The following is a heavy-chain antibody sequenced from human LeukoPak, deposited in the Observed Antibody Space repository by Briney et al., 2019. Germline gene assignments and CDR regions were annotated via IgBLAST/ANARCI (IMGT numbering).Heavy chain of an antibody. CDR1: GGSMSSENEY. V-gene: IGHV4-39*07. CDR3: GALERQQLVGYMDV. CDR2: VYNTGST. Sequence: SETLSLTCSVSGGSMSSENEYWGWIRQTPGKGLEWIGSVYNTGSTDYNPSLKRRFTISVDTSKNQFSLKLSSVTAADTAVYYCGALERQQLVGYMDVWGKGTTVTVSS. D-gene: IGHD6-13*01. J-gene: IGHJ6*03.